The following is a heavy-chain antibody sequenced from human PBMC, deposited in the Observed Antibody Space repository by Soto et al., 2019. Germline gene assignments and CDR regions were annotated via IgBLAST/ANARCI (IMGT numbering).Heavy chain of an antibody. V-gene: IGHV1-8*01. J-gene: IGHJ4*02. D-gene: IGHD2-8*01. CDR1: GYTFTSYD. CDR2: MNPNSGNT. Sequence: QVQLVQSGAEVKKPGASVKVSCKASGYTFTSYDINWVRQATGQGLEWMGWMNPNSGNTGYAQKFQGRVTMTRNTSISTAYMELSSLRSEDTAVYYCARANLGYCTNGVCPDDYWGQGTLVTVSS. CDR3: ARANLGYCTNGVCPDDY.